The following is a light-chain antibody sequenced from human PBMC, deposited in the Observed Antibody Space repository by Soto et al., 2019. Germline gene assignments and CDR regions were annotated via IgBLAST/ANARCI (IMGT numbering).Light chain of an antibody. CDR3: QQSYSTPPT. Sequence: DIQLPRSPSSLSASVGDRVTITCRASQSITIYLNWYLQKPGKAPKLLIYAASSLQSGVPSRFSGSGSGTDFTLTISSLQPEDFTTYYCQQSYSTPPTFGGGTKADIK. V-gene: IGKV1-39*01. CDR1: QSITIY. CDR2: AAS. J-gene: IGKJ4*01.